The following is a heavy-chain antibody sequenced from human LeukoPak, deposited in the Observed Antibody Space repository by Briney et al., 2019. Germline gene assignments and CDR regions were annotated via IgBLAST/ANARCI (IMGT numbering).Heavy chain of an antibody. D-gene: IGHD3-3*01. CDR1: GYTFTSYY. Sequence: ASVKVSCKASGYTFTSYYMHWVRQAPGQGLEWMGIINPSGGSTSYAQKFQGRVTMTRDTSTSTVYMELSSLRSEDTAVYYCARGGAGLFGVVIMWAFDIWSQGTMVTVSS. J-gene: IGHJ3*02. CDR3: ARGGAGLFGVVIMWAFDI. CDR2: INPSGGST. V-gene: IGHV1-46*01.